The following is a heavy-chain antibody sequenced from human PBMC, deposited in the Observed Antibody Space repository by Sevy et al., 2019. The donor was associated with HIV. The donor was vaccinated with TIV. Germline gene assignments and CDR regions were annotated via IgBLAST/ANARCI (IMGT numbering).Heavy chain of an antibody. CDR3: SREGCTKPHDY. CDR1: GFTFSKYS. Sequence: GSLRLFCAASGFTFSKYSMSWVRQPPGKGLEWVSTLSFGCGEINYAGSVKGRFTISRDNSKSSVYLQMNNLRPEDTAVYYCSREGCTKPHDYWGQGTLVTVSS. CDR2: LSFGCGEI. D-gene: IGHD2-8*01. J-gene: IGHJ4*02. V-gene: IGHV3-23*01.